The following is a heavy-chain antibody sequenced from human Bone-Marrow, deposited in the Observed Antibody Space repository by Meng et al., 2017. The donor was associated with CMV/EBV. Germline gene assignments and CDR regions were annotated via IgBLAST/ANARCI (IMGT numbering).Heavy chain of an antibody. CDR1: GYTFTDYY. V-gene: IGHV1-46*01. J-gene: IGHJ3*02. CDR3: ARAHPPQNAFDI. D-gene: IGHD1-14*01. Sequence: ASVKVSCKASGYTFTDYYMHWVRQAPGQGLEWMGIINPSGGSTSYAQNFQGRVTMTRDTSTSTVYMELSSLRSEDTAVHYCARAHPPQNAFDIWGQGKMVTVSS. CDR2: INPSGGST.